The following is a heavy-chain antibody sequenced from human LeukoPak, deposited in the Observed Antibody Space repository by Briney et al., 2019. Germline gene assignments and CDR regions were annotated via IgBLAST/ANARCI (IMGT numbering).Heavy chain of an antibody. CDR3: ARDRYYYAR. CDR1: GYSISSGYY. J-gene: IGHJ4*02. D-gene: IGHD3-10*01. CDR2: IYHSGST. V-gene: IGHV4-38-2*02. Sequence: SETLSLTCTVSGYSISSGYYWGWIRQPPGKGLEWIGSIYHSGSTYYNPSLKSRVTISVDTSKNQFSLKLSSVTAADTAVYYCARDRYYYARWGQGTLVTVSS.